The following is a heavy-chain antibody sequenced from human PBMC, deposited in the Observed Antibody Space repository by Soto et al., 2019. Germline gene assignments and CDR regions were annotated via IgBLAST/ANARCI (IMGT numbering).Heavy chain of an antibody. D-gene: IGHD3-3*01. V-gene: IGHV4-34*01. Sequence: SETLSLTCAVYGGSFSGYYWSWIRQPPGKGLEWIGEINHSGSTNYNPSLKSRVTISVDTSKNQFSLKLSSVTAADTAVYYCARGGYYPPRVGDFDYWGQGTLVTVPQ. J-gene: IGHJ4*02. CDR1: GGSFSGYY. CDR2: INHSGST. CDR3: ARGGYYPPRVGDFDY.